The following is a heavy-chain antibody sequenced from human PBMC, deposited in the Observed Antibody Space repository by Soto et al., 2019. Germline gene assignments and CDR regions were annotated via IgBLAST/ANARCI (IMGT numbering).Heavy chain of an antibody. V-gene: IGHV3-7*01. CDR2: IKHDGSEK. CDR3: ARRITVFGVVIMRYFDY. D-gene: IGHD3-3*01. CDR1: GFTFSSYW. Sequence: EVQLVESGGGLVQPGGSLRLSCAVSGFTFSSYWMSWVRQAPGKGLEWVVNIKHDGSEKYYVDSVKGRFTMSRDNAKNSLYLQMNSLRAEDTAVYYCARRITVFGVVIMRYFDYWGQGTPVTVSS. J-gene: IGHJ4*02.